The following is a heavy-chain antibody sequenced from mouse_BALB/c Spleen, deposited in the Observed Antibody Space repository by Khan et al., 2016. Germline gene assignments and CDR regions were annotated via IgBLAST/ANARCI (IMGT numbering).Heavy chain of an antibody. J-gene: IGHJ2*01. CDR1: GYSITSDYA. D-gene: IGHD1-1*01. CDR2: ISYSGST. Sequence: VQLKASVPGLVKPSQSLSLTCTVTGYSITSDYAWNWIRQFPGNKLEWMGYISYSGSTSYNPSLKSRISITRDTSKNQFFLQLNSVTTEDTATYYCARGYYYGKGYFDYWGQGTTLTVSS. CDR3: ARGYYYGKGYFDY. V-gene: IGHV3-2*02.